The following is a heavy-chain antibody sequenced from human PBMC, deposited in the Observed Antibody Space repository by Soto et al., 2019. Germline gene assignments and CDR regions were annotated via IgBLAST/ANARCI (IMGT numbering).Heavy chain of an antibody. D-gene: IGHD2-15*01. J-gene: IGHJ4*02. CDR1: GFTFSSYA. V-gene: IGHV3-23*01. CDR3: AKRRGAGGHFDY. Sequence: DVQLLESGGGLVQPEGSLRLSCAASGFTFSSYAMGWVRQGPGKGLEWVAVVSIGGSTHYADSVRGRFTISRDNSKNTLSLQMNSLTAEDTAVYCCAKRRGAGGHFDYWGQRALVTVSS. CDR2: VSIGGST.